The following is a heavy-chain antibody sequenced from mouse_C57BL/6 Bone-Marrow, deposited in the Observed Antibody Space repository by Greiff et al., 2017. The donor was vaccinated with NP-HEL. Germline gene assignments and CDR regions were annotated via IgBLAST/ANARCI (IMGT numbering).Heavy chain of an antibody. V-gene: IGHV5-17*01. J-gene: IGHJ3*01. CDR3: ARGLGSSFAY. CDR1: GFTFSDYG. CDR2: ISSGSSTI. Sequence: EVHLVESGGGLVKPGGSLKLSCAASGFTFSDYGMHWVRQAPEKGLEWVAYISSGSSTIYYADTVKGRFTISRDNAKNTLFLQMTSLRSEDTAMYYCARGLGSSFAYWGQGTLVTVSA. D-gene: IGHD1-1*01.